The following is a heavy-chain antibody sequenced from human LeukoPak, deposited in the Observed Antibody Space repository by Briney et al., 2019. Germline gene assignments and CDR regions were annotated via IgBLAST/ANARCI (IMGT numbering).Heavy chain of an antibody. D-gene: IGHD6-19*01. V-gene: IGHV4-4*07. J-gene: IGHJ4*02. CDR1: GGSISSYY. CDR3: ARDLVVAVAGTEDY. Sequence: SETLSLTCTVSGGSISSYYWSWIRQPAGTGLEWIGRIYTSGSTTYNPSLKSRVTMSVDTSKNQFSLKLSSVTAADTAVYYCARDLVVAVAGTEDYWGQGTLVTVSS. CDR2: IYTSGST.